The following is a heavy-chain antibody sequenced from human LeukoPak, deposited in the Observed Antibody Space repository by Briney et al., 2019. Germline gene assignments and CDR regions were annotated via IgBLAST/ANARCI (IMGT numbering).Heavy chain of an antibody. Sequence: GGSLRLSCAASGFTFDDYAMHWVRQAPGKGLEWVSGISWNSGRIGYADSVKGRFTISRDNAKNSLYLQMNSLRAEDTAVYYCARVDASCYDCWGQGTLVTVSS. D-gene: IGHD2-2*01. J-gene: IGHJ4*02. V-gene: IGHV3-9*01. CDR3: ARVDASCYDC. CDR1: GFTFDDYA. CDR2: ISWNSGRI.